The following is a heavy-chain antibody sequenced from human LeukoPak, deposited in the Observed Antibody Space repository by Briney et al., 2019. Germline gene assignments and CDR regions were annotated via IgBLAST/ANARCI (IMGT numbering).Heavy chain of an antibody. J-gene: IGHJ6*02. V-gene: IGHV6-1*01. D-gene: IGHD2-21*02. CDR3: ARNCGGDCYEGHYYYGMDV. CDR1: GDSVSSNSAA. Sequence: SQTLSLTCAISGDSVSSNSAAWNWIRQSPSRGLEWLGRTYYRSKWYYDYAVSVKSRITISPDTSKNQFSLQLNSVTPEDTAVYYCARNCGGDCYEGHYYYGMDVWGQGTTVTVSS. CDR2: TYYRSKWYY.